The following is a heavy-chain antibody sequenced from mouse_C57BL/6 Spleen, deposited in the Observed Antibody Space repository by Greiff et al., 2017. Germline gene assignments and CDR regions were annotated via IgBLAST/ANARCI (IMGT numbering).Heavy chain of an antibody. J-gene: IGHJ2*01. CDR3: AREGRRYFDY. CDR1: GYTFTSYW. Sequence: QVHVKQPGAELVKPGASVKMSCKASGYTFTSYWITWVKQRPGQGLEWIGDIYPGSGSTNYNEKFKGKATLTVDTSSSSAYMQRSSLTAEDSAVYYCAREGRRYFDYWGQGTTLTVSS. CDR2: IYPGSGST. V-gene: IGHV1-55*01. D-gene: IGHD3-3*01.